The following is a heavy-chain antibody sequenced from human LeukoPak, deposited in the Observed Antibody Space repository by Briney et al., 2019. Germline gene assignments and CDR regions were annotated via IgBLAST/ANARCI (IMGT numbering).Heavy chain of an antibody. CDR2: IWYDGSNK. CDR1: GFTFSSYG. V-gene: IGHV3-33*01. Sequence: GRSLRLSCAASGFTFSSYGMHWVRQAPGKGLEWVAVIWYDGSNKYYADSVKGRFTISRDNAKNSLYLQMNSLRAEDTAVYYCARVGYSYGPALFDYWGQGTLVTVSS. D-gene: IGHD5-18*01. CDR3: ARVGYSYGPALFDY. J-gene: IGHJ4*02.